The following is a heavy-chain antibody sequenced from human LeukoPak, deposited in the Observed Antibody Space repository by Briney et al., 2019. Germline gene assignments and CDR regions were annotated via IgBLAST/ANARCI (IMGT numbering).Heavy chain of an antibody. CDR3: ARGGGPGDAFDI. CDR1: GGSISSGGHS. CDR2: IYHSGST. D-gene: IGHD3-16*01. J-gene: IGHJ3*02. V-gene: IGHV4-30-2*01. Sequence: SETLSLTCTVSGGSISSGGHSWSWIRQPPGKGLEWIGYIYHSGSTYYNPSLKSRVTISVDRSKNQFSLKLSSVTAADTAVYYCARGGGPGDAFDIWGQGTMVTVSS.